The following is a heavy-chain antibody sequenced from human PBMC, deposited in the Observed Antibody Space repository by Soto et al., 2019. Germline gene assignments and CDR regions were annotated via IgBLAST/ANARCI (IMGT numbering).Heavy chain of an antibody. CDR1: GGSISSSSYY. D-gene: IGHD5-18*01. V-gene: IGHV4-39*01. Sequence: QLQLQESGPGLVKPSETLSLTCTVSGGSISSSSYYWGWIRQPPGKGLEWIGSIYYSGSTYYNPSLKSRVTISVDTSKNQFSLKLSSVTAADTAVYYCARRGRVARDTPDYWGQGTLVTVSS. CDR2: IYYSGST. CDR3: ARRGRVARDTPDY. J-gene: IGHJ4*02.